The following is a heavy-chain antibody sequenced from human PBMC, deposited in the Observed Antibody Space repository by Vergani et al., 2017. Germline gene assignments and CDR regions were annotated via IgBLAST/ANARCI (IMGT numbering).Heavy chain of an antibody. CDR3: AMTQLLNSPFDY. J-gene: IGHJ4*02. D-gene: IGHD1/OR15-1a*01. CDR1: NYSISRGYY. V-gene: IGHV4-38-2*01. Sequence: QLPESGPGLVKPSETLSLTCDVSNYSISRGYYWAWVRQPPGKGLEWIGSIYFTGKTFYSPSLESRVAISVDTSKNQFSLKLNSVTAPDTAVYYYAMTQLLNSPFDYWGQGTLVTVSS. CDR2: IYFTGKT.